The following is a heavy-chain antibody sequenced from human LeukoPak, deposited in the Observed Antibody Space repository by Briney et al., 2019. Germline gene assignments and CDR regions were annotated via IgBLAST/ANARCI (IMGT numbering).Heavy chain of an antibody. Sequence: GGSLRLSCAASGFTFSSYGMHWVRQAPGKGLEWVAVISYDGSNKYYADSVKGRFTISRDNSKNTLYLQMNSLRAEDTAVYYCARHDGFSSGYYQNWFDPWGQGTLVTVSS. CDR2: ISYDGSNK. CDR1: GFTFSSYG. D-gene: IGHD3-22*01. CDR3: ARHDGFSSGYYQNWFDP. V-gene: IGHV3-30*03. J-gene: IGHJ5*02.